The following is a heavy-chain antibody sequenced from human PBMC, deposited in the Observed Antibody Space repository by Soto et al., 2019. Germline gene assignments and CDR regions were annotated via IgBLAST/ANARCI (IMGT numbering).Heavy chain of an antibody. CDR3: AADHSVHSSHEGGGMEV. Sequence: GASVKVSCKASGFTFTSSAVQWVRHARGQRLEWIGWIVVGSGNTNYAQKFQERVTITRDMSTSTAYMELSSLRSEDTAVYYCAADHSVHSSHEGGGMEVWGQGTTVTVSS. V-gene: IGHV1-58*01. CDR1: GFTFTSSA. J-gene: IGHJ6*02. CDR2: IVVGSGNT. D-gene: IGHD6-19*01.